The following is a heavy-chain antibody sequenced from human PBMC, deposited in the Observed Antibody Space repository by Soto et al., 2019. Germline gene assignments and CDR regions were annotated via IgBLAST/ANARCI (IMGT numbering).Heavy chain of an antibody. V-gene: IGHV1-69*01. J-gene: IGHJ3*01. CDR1: GDTFKNSV. D-gene: IGHD1-1*01. CDR3: VAELDFGTFSVV. CDR2: TIPLFGTT. Sequence: QGQLVQSGVEVKKPGTSVRVSCKASGDTFKNSVISWVRQAPGQGLEWMGVTIPLFGTTDYAQKFQGRHTITTDESTTTAYMEVSRLTFEDTVISDCVAELDFGTFSVVWGQGTKVIGSS.